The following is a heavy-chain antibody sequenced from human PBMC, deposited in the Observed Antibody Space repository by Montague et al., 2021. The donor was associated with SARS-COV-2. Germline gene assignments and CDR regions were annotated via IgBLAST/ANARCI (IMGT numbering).Heavy chain of an antibody. CDR2: IHPYGHT. Sequence: SETLSLTCTASGGSISSHYWSWVRQPPGKGLEWIGEIHPYGHTSYNLSLMSRVTLSPGTSSNPFSLKLTTATAADTAVYYCERGLDKNKGGDYWGQGILVIVSS. J-gene: IGHJ4*02. CDR1: GGSISSHY. CDR3: ERGLDKNKGGDY. V-gene: IGHV4-34*01. D-gene: IGHD2/OR15-2a*01.